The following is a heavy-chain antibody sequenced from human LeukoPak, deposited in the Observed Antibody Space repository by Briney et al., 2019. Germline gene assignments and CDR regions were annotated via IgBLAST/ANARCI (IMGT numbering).Heavy chain of an antibody. Sequence: GRSLRLSCAASGFTFSSYAMHWVRQAPGKGLEWVAVISYDGSNKYYADSVKGRFTISRDNSKNTLYLQMNSLRAEDTAVYYCARGVVPGPGYGMDVWGQGTTVTVPS. J-gene: IGHJ6*02. CDR1: GFTFSSYA. CDR2: ISYDGSNK. D-gene: IGHD2-2*01. CDR3: ARGVVPGPGYGMDV. V-gene: IGHV3-30-3*01.